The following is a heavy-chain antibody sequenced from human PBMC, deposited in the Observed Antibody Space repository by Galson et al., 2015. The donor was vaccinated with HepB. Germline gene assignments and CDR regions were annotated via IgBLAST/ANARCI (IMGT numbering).Heavy chain of an antibody. CDR3: ARVSGSYYPDDY. Sequence: SVKVSCKASRSTFTDYYMHWVRQAPGQGLEWMGWINPNSGGTNYAQKFQGRVTMTRDTSISTAYMELSRLRSDDTAVYYCARVSGSYYPDDYWGQGTLVTVSS. CDR1: RSTFTDYY. CDR2: INPNSGGT. D-gene: IGHD1-26*01. J-gene: IGHJ4*02. V-gene: IGHV1-2*02.